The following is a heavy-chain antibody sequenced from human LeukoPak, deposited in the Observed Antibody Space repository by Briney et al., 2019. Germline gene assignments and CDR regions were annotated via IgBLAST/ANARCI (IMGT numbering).Heavy chain of an antibody. V-gene: IGHV4-34*01. J-gene: IGHJ4*02. CDR1: GGSFSGYY. CDR2: INHSGST. D-gene: IGHD3-10*01. Sequence: SETLSLTCAVYGGSFSGYYWSWVRQPPGKGLEWIGEINHSGSTNYNPSLKSRVTISVDTSKNQFSLKLSSVTAADTAVYYCARMVRGVATFDYWGQGTLVTISS. CDR3: ARMVRGVATFDY.